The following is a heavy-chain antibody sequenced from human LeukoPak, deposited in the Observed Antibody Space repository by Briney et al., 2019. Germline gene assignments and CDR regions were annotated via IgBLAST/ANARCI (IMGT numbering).Heavy chain of an antibody. V-gene: IGHV3-23*01. D-gene: IGHD5-18*01. Sequence: GGSLRLSCAASGFTFSNYAMGWVRQAPGKGLEWVSAISGSGGSTYYADSVKGRFTISRDNSKNTLYLQMNSLRAEDTAVYYCAKSAGYSYGPLDYWGQGTLVTVSS. CDR1: GFTFSNYA. J-gene: IGHJ4*02. CDR2: ISGSGGST. CDR3: AKSAGYSYGPLDY.